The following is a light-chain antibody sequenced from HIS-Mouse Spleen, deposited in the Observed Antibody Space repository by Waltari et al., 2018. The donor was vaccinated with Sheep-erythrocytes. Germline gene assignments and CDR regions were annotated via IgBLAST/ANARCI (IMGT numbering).Light chain of an antibody. CDR2: EGS. V-gene: IGLV2-23*01. CDR3: CSYAGSSTPWV. J-gene: IGLJ3*02. CDR1: SSDVGSYNL. Sequence: QSALTQPASVSGSPGQSITISCTGTSSDVGSYNLVSWYQQHPGKAPKLMIYEGSKRPSGASNRFSGSKSGNTASLTISGLQAEDEADYYCCSYAGSSTPWVFG.